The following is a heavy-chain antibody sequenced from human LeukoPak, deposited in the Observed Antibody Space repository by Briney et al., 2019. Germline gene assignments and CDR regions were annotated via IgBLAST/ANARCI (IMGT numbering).Heavy chain of an antibody. J-gene: IGHJ3*02. Sequence: GGSLRLSCAASRFTFSTYSMNWVRQAPGKGLEWVSAISGRGRSTYYADSVKGRFTISRDNSKNTLYLQMNSLRAEDTAVYYCARGEDAFDIWGQGTMVTVSS. CDR2: ISGRGRST. CDR1: RFTFSTYS. CDR3: ARGEDAFDI. V-gene: IGHV3-23*01.